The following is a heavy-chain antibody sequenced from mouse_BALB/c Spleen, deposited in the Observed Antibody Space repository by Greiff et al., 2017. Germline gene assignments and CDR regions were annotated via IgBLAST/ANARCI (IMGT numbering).Heavy chain of an antibody. CDR3: ARHTQVLDYFDY. D-gene: IGHD2-14*01. J-gene: IGHJ2*01. CDR1: GFTFSSYG. V-gene: IGHV5-6*01. CDR2: ISSGGSYT. Sequence: DVQLVESGGDLVKPGGSLKLSCAASGFTFSSYGMSWVRQTPDKRLEWVATISSGGSYTYYPDSVKGRFTISRDNAKNTLYLQMRSLKSEDTAMYYCARHTQVLDYFDYWGQGTTLTVSS.